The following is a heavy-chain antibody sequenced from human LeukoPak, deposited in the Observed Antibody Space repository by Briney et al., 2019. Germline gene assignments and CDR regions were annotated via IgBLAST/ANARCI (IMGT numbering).Heavy chain of an antibody. V-gene: IGHV1-18*01. CDR1: GYTFTSYG. D-gene: IGHD6-13*01. CDR2: ISAYNGNT. Sequence: ASVKVSCKASGYTFTSYGIGWVRRAPGQGLEWMGWISAYNGNTNYAQKLQGRVTMTTDTSTSTAYMELRSLRSDDTAVYYCARDSGIAASKRFFDYWGQGTLVTVSS. CDR3: ARDSGIAASKRFFDY. J-gene: IGHJ4*02.